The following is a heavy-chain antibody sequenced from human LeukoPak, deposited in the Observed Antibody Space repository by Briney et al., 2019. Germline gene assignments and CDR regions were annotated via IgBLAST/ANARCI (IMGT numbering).Heavy chain of an antibody. CDR3: ASQGPAAMPHNWFDP. CDR2: IIPIFGTA. J-gene: IGHJ5*02. Sequence: SVKVSCKASGGTFSSYAISWVRQAPGQGLEWMGGIIPIFGTANYAQKFQGRVTITADESTSTAYMELSSLRSEDTVVYYCASQGPAAMPHNWFDPWGQGTLVTVSS. CDR1: GGTFSSYA. V-gene: IGHV1-69*13. D-gene: IGHD2-2*01.